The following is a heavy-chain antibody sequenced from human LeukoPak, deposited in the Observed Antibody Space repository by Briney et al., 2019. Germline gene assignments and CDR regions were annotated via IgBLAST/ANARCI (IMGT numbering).Heavy chain of an antibody. Sequence: SETLSLTCTVSGGSISSGGYYWSWIRQPPGKGLEWIGYIYHSGSTYYNPSLKSRVTMSIDLSKNQFSLRLNSVTAADTAVYYCATAPNVYYYDYWGQGALVTVSS. V-gene: IGHV4-30-2*01. D-gene: IGHD2-8*01. CDR3: ATAPNVYYYDY. CDR2: IYHSGST. CDR1: GGSISSGGYY. J-gene: IGHJ4*02.